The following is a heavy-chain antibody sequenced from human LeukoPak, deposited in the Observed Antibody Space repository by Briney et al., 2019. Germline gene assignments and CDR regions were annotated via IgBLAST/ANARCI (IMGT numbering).Heavy chain of an antibody. V-gene: IGHV1-2*02. Sequence: ASVKVSCKASGYTFTPYYIHCVRQAPGQGLEWMGWINPTTGRTKYAQKFQGRVTMTRDTSISTAYMELSRLRSDDTAVYYCARGSGGGAFDIWGQGTMVTVSS. CDR2: INPTTGRT. CDR3: ARGSGGGAFDI. D-gene: IGHD1-26*01. CDR1: GYTFTPYY. J-gene: IGHJ3*02.